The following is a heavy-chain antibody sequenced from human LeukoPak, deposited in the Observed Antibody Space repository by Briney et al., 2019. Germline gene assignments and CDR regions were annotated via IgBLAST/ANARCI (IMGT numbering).Heavy chain of an antibody. CDR2: VSHTGST. J-gene: IGHJ4*02. CDR1: GGSFSDYY. Sequence: SETLSLTCAVYGGSFSDYYWAWVRQSPGKGLEWIGQVSHTGSTNNNPSLESRVRISADTSKNQFSLRLSSVTAADTAVYYCARDGGYCGDGGCYTDYWSQGTLVTVSS. V-gene: IGHV4-34*01. CDR3: ARDGGYCGDGGCYTDY. D-gene: IGHD2-15*01.